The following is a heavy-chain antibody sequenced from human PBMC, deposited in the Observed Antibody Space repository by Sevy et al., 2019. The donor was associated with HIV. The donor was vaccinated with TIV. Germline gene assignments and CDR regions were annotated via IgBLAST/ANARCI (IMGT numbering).Heavy chain of an antibody. D-gene: IGHD1-26*01. CDR1: GGTFSSYA. CDR2: IIPIFGTA. V-gene: IGHV1-69*06. CDR3: AINSGSYYYYYYMDV. J-gene: IGHJ6*03. Sequence: ASVKVSCKASGGTFSSYAISWVRQAPGQGLEWMGGIIPIFGTANYAQKFQGRVMITADKSTSTAYMELSSLRSEDTAVYYCAINSGSYYYYYYMDVWGKGTTVTVSS.